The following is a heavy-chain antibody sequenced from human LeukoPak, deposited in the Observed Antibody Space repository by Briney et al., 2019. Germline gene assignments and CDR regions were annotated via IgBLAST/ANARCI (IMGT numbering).Heavy chain of an antibody. Sequence: PSETLSLTCTVSGGSISSSSYYWGWIRQPPGKGLEWIGSIYHSGSTYYNPPLKSRVTISVDRSKNQFSLKLSSVTAADTAVYYCARGVDYYGVWGQGTLVTVSS. CDR3: ARGVDYYGV. CDR1: GGSISSSSYY. V-gene: IGHV4-39*07. D-gene: IGHD3-10*01. CDR2: IYHSGST. J-gene: IGHJ4*02.